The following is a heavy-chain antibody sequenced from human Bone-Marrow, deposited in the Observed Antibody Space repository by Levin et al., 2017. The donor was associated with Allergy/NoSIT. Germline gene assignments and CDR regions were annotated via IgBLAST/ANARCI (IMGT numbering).Heavy chain of an antibody. V-gene: IGHV3-23*01. Sequence: LSLTCADSRFTFNTYAMSWVRQAPGKGLEWVAAISGSGGSIYSADSVKGRFTISRDNSKNTLYLQMNSLRVEDTAVYYCASYAAGSFYYGMDVWGHGTTVIVSS. CDR1: RFTFNTYA. D-gene: IGHD6-13*01. J-gene: IGHJ6*02. CDR2: ISGSGGSI. CDR3: ASYAAGSFYYGMDV.